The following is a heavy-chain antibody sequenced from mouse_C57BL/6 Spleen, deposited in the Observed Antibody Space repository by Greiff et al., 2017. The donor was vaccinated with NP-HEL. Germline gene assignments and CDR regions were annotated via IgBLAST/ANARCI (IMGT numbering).Heavy chain of an antibody. J-gene: IGHJ4*01. CDR2: ISYSGST. V-gene: IGHV3-8*01. CDR1: GYSITSDY. Sequence: EVKLVESGPGLANPSQTLSLTCSVTGYSITSDYWNWIQKFPGNKLEYMGYISYSGSTYYNPSLKSRISITRYTAKNQYYLQLNSVTTEYTATCYCARNDYDVGPMDYWAEGTSVTVSS. D-gene: IGHD2-4*01. CDR3: ARNDYDVGPMDY.